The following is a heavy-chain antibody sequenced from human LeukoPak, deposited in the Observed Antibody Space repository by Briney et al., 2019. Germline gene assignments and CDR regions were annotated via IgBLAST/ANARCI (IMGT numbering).Heavy chain of an antibody. J-gene: IGHJ4*02. V-gene: IGHV3-23*01. CDR2: ISGSGGST. Sequence: PGGSLRLSCAASGFTFSSYAMSWLRQAPGKGLEGVSAISGSGGSTYYGDSVKGRFTISRDNSKNTLYLQMNSLRVEDTAVYYCAKVADGLMVYAHDYWGQGTLVTVSS. CDR1: GFTFSSYA. CDR3: AKVADGLMVYAHDY. D-gene: IGHD2-8*01.